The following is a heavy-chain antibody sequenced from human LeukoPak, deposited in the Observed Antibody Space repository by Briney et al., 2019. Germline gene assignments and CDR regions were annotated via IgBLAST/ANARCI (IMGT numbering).Heavy chain of an antibody. V-gene: IGHV3-9*03. J-gene: IGHJ3*02. CDR1: GFTFDDYA. CDR2: ISWNSGSI. Sequence: PGRSLRLSCAASGFTFDDYAMHWVRQAPGKGLEWVSGISWNSGSIGYADSVKGRFTISRDNAKNSLYLQMNSLRAEDMALYYCAKDIRADLYSSSWYSEDAFDIWGQGTMVTVSS. CDR3: AKDIRADLYSSSWYSEDAFDI. D-gene: IGHD6-13*01.